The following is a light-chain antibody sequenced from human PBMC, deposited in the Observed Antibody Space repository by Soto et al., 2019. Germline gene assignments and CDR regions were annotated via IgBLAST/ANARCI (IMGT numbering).Light chain of an antibody. CDR1: SSDVGDYNY. Sequence: ALTQPPSASGSPGQSVTISCTGTSSDVGDYNYVSWYQQHPGKAPKLMIYEVNKRPSGVPDRFSGSKSGNTASLTVSGLQAEDEADYYCSSYAGYSNLVFGGGTKLTVL. CDR2: EVN. CDR3: SSYAGYSNLV. J-gene: IGLJ2*01. V-gene: IGLV2-8*01.